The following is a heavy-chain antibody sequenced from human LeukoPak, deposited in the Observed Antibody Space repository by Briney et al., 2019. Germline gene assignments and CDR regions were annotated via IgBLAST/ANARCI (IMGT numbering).Heavy chain of an antibody. Sequence: GGSLRLSCAASGFTVSSNYMSWVRQAPGKGLEWVSVIYSGGSTYYADSVKGRFTISRDNSKNTLYLQMNSLRAEDTAVYYCARESHYDFWSGYYEGCCFDYWGQGTLVTVSS. J-gene: IGHJ4*02. CDR1: GFTVSSNY. CDR2: IYSGGST. V-gene: IGHV3-66*01. CDR3: ARESHYDFWSGYYEGCCFDY. D-gene: IGHD3-3*01.